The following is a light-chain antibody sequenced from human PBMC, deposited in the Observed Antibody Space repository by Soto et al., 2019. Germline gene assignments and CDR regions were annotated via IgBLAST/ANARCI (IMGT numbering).Light chain of an antibody. J-gene: IGKJ1*01. Sequence: DIQMTQSPSTRSASVGARVTITCRASQSISSWLAWYQQKPGKAPKLLIYDASSLESGVPSRFSGSGSGTEFTLTISSLQPDDFATYYCQQYNSYWTFGQGTKVDIK. CDR2: DAS. CDR3: QQYNSYWT. V-gene: IGKV1-5*01. CDR1: QSISSW.